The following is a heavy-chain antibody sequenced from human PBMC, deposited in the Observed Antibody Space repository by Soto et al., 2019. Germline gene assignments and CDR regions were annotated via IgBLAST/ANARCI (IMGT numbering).Heavy chain of an antibody. Sequence: EAQLVESGGGLVQPGGSLRLSCAASGFVFRSLWMSWVRQAPGKGLEWVANIKQDGSEKNYVDSVKGRFTISRDNAKNSLYLQMNSLRVEDTAVYYCASRYLEHCFTSGCSATYDYWGQGALVTVSS. CDR3: ASRYLEHCFTSGCSATYDY. CDR1: GFVFRSLW. J-gene: IGHJ4*02. CDR2: IKQDGSEK. V-gene: IGHV3-7*05. D-gene: IGHD3-22*01.